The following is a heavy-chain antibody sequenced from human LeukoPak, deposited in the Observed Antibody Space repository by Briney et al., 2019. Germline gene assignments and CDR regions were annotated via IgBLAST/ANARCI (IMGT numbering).Heavy chain of an antibody. CDR2: ITGDGTHI. J-gene: IGHJ4*02. CDR1: GFTFSNYL. Sequence: GGSLRLSCAASGFTFSNYLMHWVRQAPGEGLVWVSRITGDGTHILYADSVKGRFTMSRDNAKNTLYLQMNSRRAGDTAVYYCAADRGGWSYWGQGTLVTVSS. D-gene: IGHD6-19*01. CDR3: AADRGGWSY. V-gene: IGHV3-74*01.